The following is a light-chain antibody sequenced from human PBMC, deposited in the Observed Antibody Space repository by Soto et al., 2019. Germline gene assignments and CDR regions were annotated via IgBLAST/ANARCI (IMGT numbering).Light chain of an antibody. CDR2: EVS. J-gene: IGLJ1*01. CDR3: SSYAGSNKSV. CDR1: SSDVGGYNY. V-gene: IGLV2-8*01. Sequence: SVLTQPPSASGSPGQSATISCTGTSSDVGGYNYVSWYQQHPGKAPKLMIYEVSKRPSGVPDRFSGSKSGNTASLTVSGLQPEDEADYYCSSYAGSNKSVFGTGTKVTVL.